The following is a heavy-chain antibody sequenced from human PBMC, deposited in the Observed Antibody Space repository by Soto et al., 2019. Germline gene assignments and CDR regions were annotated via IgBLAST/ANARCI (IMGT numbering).Heavy chain of an antibody. Sequence: AAVKVSLQASVYTFPGHYRHWVRQAAGQGLEGMGWVNPNSGGTTYAQKFQGRVTMTRDTSISTAYMELSRLRSDDTAVYYCARGHNYDYVWGRYRSHDAFDICGQGTMVTVPS. CDR1: VYTFPGHY. CDR3: ARGHNYDYVWGRYRSHDAFDI. J-gene: IGHJ3*02. D-gene: IGHD3-16*02. V-gene: IGHV1-2*02. CDR2: VNPNSGGT.